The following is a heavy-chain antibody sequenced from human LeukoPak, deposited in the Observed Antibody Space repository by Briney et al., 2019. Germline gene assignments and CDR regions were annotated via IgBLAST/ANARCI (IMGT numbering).Heavy chain of an antibody. CDR1: GFTFSSYA. Sequence: QPGGSLRLSCAASGFTFSSYAMSWVRQAPGKGLEWVSAISGSGGSTYYADSVKGRFTISRDNSKNTLYLQMNSLRAEDTAVYYCAKVERFLEWLSYLAFDYWGQGTLVTVSS. J-gene: IGHJ4*02. V-gene: IGHV3-23*01. CDR3: AKVERFLEWLSYLAFDY. CDR2: ISGSGGST. D-gene: IGHD3-3*01.